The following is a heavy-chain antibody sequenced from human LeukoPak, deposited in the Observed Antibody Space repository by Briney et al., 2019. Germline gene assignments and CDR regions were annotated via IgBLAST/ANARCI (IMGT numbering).Heavy chain of an antibody. D-gene: IGHD6-13*01. CDR2: IYYSGTT. CDR3: ARHVGIAAADALYFDY. J-gene: IGHJ4*02. Sequence: PSETLSLTCTVSGGSISRSTYHWGWIRQPPGKGLEWIGSIYYSGTTYYNPSLKSRVTISVDTSKNQFSLKLSSVTAADTAVYYCARHVGIAAADALYFDYWGQGTLVTVSS. CDR1: GGSISRSTYH. V-gene: IGHV4-39*01.